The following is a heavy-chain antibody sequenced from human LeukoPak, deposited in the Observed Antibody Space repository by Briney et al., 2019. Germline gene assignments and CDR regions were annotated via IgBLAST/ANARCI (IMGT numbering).Heavy chain of an antibody. CDR2: IIPFFGVA. CDR1: GCTFSSYA. V-gene: IGHV1-69*04. J-gene: IGHJ3*02. CDR3: SSPSKCSRTSGYRDACDI. Sequence: SVQVSCQPSGCTFSSYAISWVRQAPGQGLEWMGRIIPFFGVAHYAPKFQGRVTITADKSTSTAYMELSSLRSEDTAVYYCSSPSKCSRTSGYRDACDIWGERTMFTVSS. D-gene: IGHD2-2*01.